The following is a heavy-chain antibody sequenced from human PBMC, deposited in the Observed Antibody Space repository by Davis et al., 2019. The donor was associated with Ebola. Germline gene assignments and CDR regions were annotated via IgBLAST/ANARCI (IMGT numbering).Heavy chain of an antibody. Sequence: GSLRLSCTVPRGPVSSGYYYWSWVRQTPAKGLEWIGYVYNTEITNYSPSLRSRLTISVDTSKNQFSLKLSSVTAADTAVYYCARRRTYRYYYDGMDVWGQGTTVTVSS. D-gene: IGHD1-1*01. CDR1: RGPVSSGYYY. V-gene: IGHV4-61*01. CDR3: ARRRTYRYYYDGMDV. J-gene: IGHJ6*02. CDR2: VYNTEIT.